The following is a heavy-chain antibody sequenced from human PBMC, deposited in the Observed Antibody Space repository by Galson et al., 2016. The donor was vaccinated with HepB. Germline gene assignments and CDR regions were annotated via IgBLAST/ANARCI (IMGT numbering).Heavy chain of an antibody. Sequence: SLRLSCAASGFTFSSNWMHWVRQAPGKGLVWVSRINTDGSTTNYADSVKGRFTISGDNSKTTLYLEMNSLRVEDTAVYFCANYVGYGSGRPGYFHSWGQGTLVTGSP. CDR1: GFTFSSNW. CDR2: INTDGSTT. CDR3: ANYVGYGSGRPGYFHS. V-gene: IGHV3-74*01. J-gene: IGHJ4*02. D-gene: IGHD3-10*01.